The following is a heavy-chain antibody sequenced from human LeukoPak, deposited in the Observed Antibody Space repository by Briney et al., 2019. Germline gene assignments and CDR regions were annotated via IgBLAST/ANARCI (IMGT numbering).Heavy chain of an antibody. CDR2: INHSGST. CDR3: ARGGGITLVRGVPPSGHYGMDV. D-gene: IGHD3-10*01. Sequence: SETLSLTCAVYSGSFSGYYWSWIRQPPGKGLEWIGEINHSGSTNYNPSLKSRVTISVDTSKNQFSLKLSSVTAADTAVYYCARGGGITLVRGVPPSGHYGMDVWGKGTTVTVSS. J-gene: IGHJ6*04. CDR1: SGSFSGYY. V-gene: IGHV4-34*01.